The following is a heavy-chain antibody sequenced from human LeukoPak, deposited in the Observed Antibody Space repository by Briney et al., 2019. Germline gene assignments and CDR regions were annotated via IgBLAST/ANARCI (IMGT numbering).Heavy chain of an antibody. V-gene: IGHV4-39*01. CDR1: GGSISSSSYY. J-gene: IGHJ4*02. CDR3: ARAYSSGWYGVEFFDY. Sequence: PSETQSLTCTVSGGSISSSSYYWGWIRQPPGKGLEWIGSIYYSGSTYYNPSLKSRVTISVDTSKNQLSLKLSSVTAADTAVYYCARAYSSGWYGVEFFDYWGQGTLVTVSS. D-gene: IGHD6-19*01. CDR2: IYYSGST.